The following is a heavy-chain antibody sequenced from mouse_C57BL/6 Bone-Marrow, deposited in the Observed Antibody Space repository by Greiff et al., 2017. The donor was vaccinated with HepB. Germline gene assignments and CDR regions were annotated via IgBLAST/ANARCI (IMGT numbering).Heavy chain of an antibody. D-gene: IGHD2-4*01. CDR1: GFTFSDFY. CDR3: ARDADDYPYYAMDY. CDR2: SRNKANDYTT. J-gene: IGHJ4*01. Sequence: EVKVVESGGGLVQSGRSLRLSCATSGFTFSDFYMEWVRQAPGKGLEWIAASRNKANDYTTEYSASVKGRFIVSRDTSQSILYLQMNALRAEDTAIYYCARDADDYPYYAMDYWGQGTSVTVSS. V-gene: IGHV7-1*01.